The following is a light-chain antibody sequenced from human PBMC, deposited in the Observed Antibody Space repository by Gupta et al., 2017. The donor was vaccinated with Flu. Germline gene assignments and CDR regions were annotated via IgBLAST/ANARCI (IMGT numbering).Light chain of an antibody. Sequence: SYVLTQPPSMSVAPGKTASIPCGGNNVGGKSVHWFQQRPGQAPVLVVYDDSARPSGIPARFSGTNSGSTATLTITAVEAGDEADYYCQVWDISSEHWVFGGGTKLTVL. J-gene: IGLJ3*02. V-gene: IGLV3-21*03. CDR2: DDS. CDR3: QVWDISSEHWV. CDR1: NVGGKS.